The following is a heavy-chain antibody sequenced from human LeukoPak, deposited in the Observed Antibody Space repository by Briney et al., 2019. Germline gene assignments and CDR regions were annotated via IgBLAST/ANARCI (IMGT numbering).Heavy chain of an antibody. V-gene: IGHV3-48*03. J-gene: IGHJ4*02. Sequence: GGSLRLSCAASGFTVSTYEMNWVRQAPGKGLEWVSYISSSGSTTYYADSVKGRFTISKDNAKNSLSLQMNSLRAEDTALYYCSRRFDSWGEGTLVTVSS. CDR3: SRRFDS. CDR1: GFTVSTYE. CDR2: ISSSGSTT.